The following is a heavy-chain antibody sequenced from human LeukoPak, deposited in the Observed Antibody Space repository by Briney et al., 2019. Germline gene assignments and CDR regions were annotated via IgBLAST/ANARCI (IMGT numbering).Heavy chain of an antibody. D-gene: IGHD5-12*01. CDR3: AKNNGYGYWFHY. J-gene: IGHJ4*02. V-gene: IGHV4-61*02. Sequence: PSETLSLTCTVSGASISSGSSYWSWIRQPAGNRPEWIGRIYYTGKTIYNPSLMSRVSISLDTSKNQFSLNLSSVTAADTALYYCAKNNGYGYWFHYWGQGILVTVSS. CDR1: GASISSGSSY. CDR2: IYYTGKT.